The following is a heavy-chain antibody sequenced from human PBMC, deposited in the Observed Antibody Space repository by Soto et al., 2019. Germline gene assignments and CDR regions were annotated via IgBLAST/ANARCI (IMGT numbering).Heavy chain of an antibody. CDR3: ARRYGYYFDY. Sequence: QVQLQESGPGLVKPSETLSLTCTVSGGSISSYYWRWIRQPPGKGLEWIGYIYYSGRTNYNPSLXAXAXIXXDTSKNQLSLKLSSVPAADTAVYYCARRYGYYFDYWGHGTLVTVSS. CDR1: GGSISSYY. CDR2: IYYSGRT. V-gene: IGHV4-59*08. D-gene: IGHD4-17*01. J-gene: IGHJ4*01.